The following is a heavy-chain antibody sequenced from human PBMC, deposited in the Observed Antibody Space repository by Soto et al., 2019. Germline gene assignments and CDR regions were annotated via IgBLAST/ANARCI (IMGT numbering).Heavy chain of an antibody. CDR2: IIPIFGTA. J-gene: IGHJ5*02. CDR3: ASGGSSWYSDNWFDP. D-gene: IGHD6-13*01. V-gene: IGHV1-69*06. Sequence: GASVKVSCKASGGTFSSYAISWVRQAPGQGLEWMGGIIPIFGTANYAQKFQGRVTITADKSTSTAYMELSSLRSEDTAVYYCASGGSSWYSDNWFDPWGQGTLVTAPQ. CDR1: GGTFSSYA.